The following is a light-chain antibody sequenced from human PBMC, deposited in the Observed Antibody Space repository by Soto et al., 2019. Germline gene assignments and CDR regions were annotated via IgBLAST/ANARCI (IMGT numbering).Light chain of an antibody. Sequence: EIVLTQSTGTLSLPPVERATLSCRASQSVSSNLAWYQQKPGQAPRLLISGASSRATGIPDRFSGSGSGTDFTLTISRLEPEDFALYYCQHYGISPITFGQGTRLQIK. CDR3: QHYGISPIT. V-gene: IGKV3-20*01. CDR2: GAS. CDR1: QSVSSN. J-gene: IGKJ5*01.